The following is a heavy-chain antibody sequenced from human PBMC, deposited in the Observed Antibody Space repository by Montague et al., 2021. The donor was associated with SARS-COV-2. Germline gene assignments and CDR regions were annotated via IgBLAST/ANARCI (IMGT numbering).Heavy chain of an antibody. CDR1: GASIRSSDHY. CDR3: ARRSRVVTAIWALRTSLTSWFDP. Sequence: SETLSLTCTVSGASIRSSDHYWGWIRQPPGKGLEWIGSIYYTGSRYYTPSLTSRLTISVDTSRYQFSLELTSVTAADTAVYYCARRSRVVTAIWALRTSLTSWFDPWGQGTLVTVSS. CDR2: IYYTGSR. V-gene: IGHV4-39*07. D-gene: IGHD2-21*02. J-gene: IGHJ5*02.